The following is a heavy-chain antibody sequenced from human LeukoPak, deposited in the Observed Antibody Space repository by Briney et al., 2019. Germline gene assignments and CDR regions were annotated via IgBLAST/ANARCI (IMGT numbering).Heavy chain of an antibody. CDR1: GGSISSYY. D-gene: IGHD5-18*01. J-gene: IGHJ4*02. CDR2: IYTSGST. V-gene: IGHV4-4*07. Sequence: LETLSLTCTVSGGSISSYYWSWIRQPAGKRLEWIGRIYTSGSTNYNPSLKSRVTMSIDTSKNQFSLKLSSVTAAGTAVYYCARGIGDTAIWPYYFDYWGQGTLVTVSP. CDR3: ARGIGDTAIWPYYFDY.